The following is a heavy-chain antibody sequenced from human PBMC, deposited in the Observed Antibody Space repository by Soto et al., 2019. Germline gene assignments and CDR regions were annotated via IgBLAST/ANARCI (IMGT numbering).Heavy chain of an antibody. Sequence: QVQLVESGGGVVQPGRSLRLSCAASGFTFSSYGMHWVRQAPGKGLEWVAVIWYDGSNKYYADSVKGRFTISRDNSKNTLDLKMNSLRAEDTAVYYCARDLRDSSSWYLGAEYFQHWGQGTLVTVSS. CDR2: IWYDGSNK. CDR3: ARDLRDSSSWYLGAEYFQH. V-gene: IGHV3-33*01. CDR1: GFTFSSYG. J-gene: IGHJ1*01. D-gene: IGHD6-13*01.